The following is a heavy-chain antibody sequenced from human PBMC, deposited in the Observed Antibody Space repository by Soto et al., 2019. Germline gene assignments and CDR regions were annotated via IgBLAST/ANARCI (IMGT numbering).Heavy chain of an antibody. J-gene: IGHJ6*02. CDR2: IIPIFGTA. CDR3: ARPSEVPAAMRVYYYGMDV. Sequence: EASVKVSCKASGGTFSSYAISWVRQAPGQGLEWMGGIIPIFGTANYAQKFQGRVTITADESTSTAYMELSSLRSEDTAVYYCARPSEVPAAMRVYYYGMDVWGQGTTVTVSS. D-gene: IGHD2-2*01. CDR1: GGTFSSYA. V-gene: IGHV1-69*13.